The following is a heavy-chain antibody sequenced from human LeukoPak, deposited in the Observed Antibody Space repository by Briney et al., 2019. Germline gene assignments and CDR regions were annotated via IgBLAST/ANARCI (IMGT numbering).Heavy chain of an antibody. D-gene: IGHD3-10*01. J-gene: IGHJ4*02. CDR3: ARDRTMVRGRDY. CDR1: GFTLSSYS. V-gene: IGHV3-21*01. CDR2: ISSSSSYI. Sequence: GGSLRLSCAASGFTLSSYSMNWVRQAPGKGLEWVSSISSSSSYIYYADSVKGRFTISRDNAKNSLYLQMNSLRAEDTAVYYCARDRTMVRGRDYWGQGTLVTVSS.